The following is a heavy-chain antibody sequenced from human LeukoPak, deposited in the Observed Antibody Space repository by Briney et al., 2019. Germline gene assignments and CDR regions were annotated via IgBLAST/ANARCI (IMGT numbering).Heavy chain of an antibody. J-gene: IGHJ3*02. CDR3: ARESVHYYGSGPQRAFDI. D-gene: IGHD3-10*01. V-gene: IGHV1-8*02. Sequence: GASVKVSCKASGYTFTNYDINWVRQATGQGLEWMGWMNPNSGNTGYAQKFQGRVTMTRNTSISTAYMELSSLRSEDTAVYYCARESVHYYGSGPQRAFDIWGQGTMVTVSS. CDR1: GYTFTNYD. CDR2: MNPNSGNT.